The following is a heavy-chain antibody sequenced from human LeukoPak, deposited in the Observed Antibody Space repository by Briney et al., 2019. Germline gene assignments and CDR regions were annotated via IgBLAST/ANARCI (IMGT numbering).Heavy chain of an antibody. J-gene: IGHJ4*02. CDR3: ARARSGHYYDSSGYIMDY. CDR1: GYTFTSYG. D-gene: IGHD3-22*01. Sequence: ASVKVSCKASGYTFTSYGISWVRQAPGQGLEGMGWISAYNGNTNYAQKLQGRVTMTTDTSTSTAYMELRSLRSDDTAVYYCARARSGHYYDSSGYIMDYWGQGTLVTVSS. CDR2: ISAYNGNT. V-gene: IGHV1-18*01.